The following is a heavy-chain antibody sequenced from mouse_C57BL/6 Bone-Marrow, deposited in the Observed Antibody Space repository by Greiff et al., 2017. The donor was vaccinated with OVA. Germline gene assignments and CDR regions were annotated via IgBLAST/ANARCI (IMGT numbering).Heavy chain of an antibody. CDR1: GFTFSSYG. J-gene: IGHJ2*01. V-gene: IGHV5-6*02. D-gene: IGHD1-1*01. Sequence: EVKLVESGGDLVKPGGSLKLSCAASGFTFSSYGMSWVRQTPDKRLEWVATISSCGSYTYYPDSVKGRFTISRDNAKNTLYLQMSSLKSEDTAMYYGAKGGSSYFYFDDWGQGTTLTVSS. CDR3: AKGGSSYFYFDD. CDR2: ISSCGSYT.